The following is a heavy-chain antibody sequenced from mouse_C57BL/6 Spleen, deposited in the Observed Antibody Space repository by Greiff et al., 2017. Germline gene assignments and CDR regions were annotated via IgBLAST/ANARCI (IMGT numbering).Heavy chain of an antibody. CDR2: INPNNGGT. Sequence: EVKLQQSGPELVKPGASVKISCKASGYTFTDYYMNWVKQSHGKSLEWIGDINPNNGGTSYNQKFKGKATLTVDKSSSTAYMELRSLTSEDSAVYYCASGAYYSNYFDYWGQGTTLTVSS. J-gene: IGHJ2*01. D-gene: IGHD2-5*01. CDR3: ASGAYYSNYFDY. V-gene: IGHV1-26*01. CDR1: GYTFTDYY.